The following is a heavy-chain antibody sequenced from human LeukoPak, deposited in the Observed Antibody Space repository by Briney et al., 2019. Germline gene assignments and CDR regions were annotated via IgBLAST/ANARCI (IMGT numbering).Heavy chain of an antibody. D-gene: IGHD1-26*01. J-gene: IGHJ5*02. CDR2: ISYDGSNK. CDR1: AFTFSSYA. Sequence: PGRSLRLSCAASAFTFSSYAMHWVRQAPGKGLEWVAVISYDGSNKYYTDSVKGRVTISRDNSKNTLYLQMNSLRAEDTAVYYCARDSCSYGYNWFDPWGQGTLVTVS. V-gene: IGHV3-30-3*01. CDR3: ARDSCSYGYNWFDP.